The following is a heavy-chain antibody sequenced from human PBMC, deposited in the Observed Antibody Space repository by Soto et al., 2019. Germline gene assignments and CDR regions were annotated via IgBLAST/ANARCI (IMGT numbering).Heavy chain of an antibody. D-gene: IGHD1-1*01. CDR1: RFTFDTYG. V-gene: IGHV3-30-3*01. Sequence: QVHLVESGGGVVQPGRSLRLSCVASRFTFDTYGIHWVRQAPGKGLQWVALISYEGSNTYYADSVRGRFTISRDNSKNTLYLQMNTLRPEDTGLYYCARVTPGNNLYYFSGLDFWGQGTSVTVSS. CDR3: ARVTPGNNLYYFSGLDF. CDR2: ISYEGSNT. J-gene: IGHJ6*02.